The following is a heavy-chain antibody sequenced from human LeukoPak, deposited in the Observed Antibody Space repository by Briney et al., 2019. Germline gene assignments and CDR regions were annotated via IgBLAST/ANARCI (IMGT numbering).Heavy chain of an antibody. CDR1: GFTFSSYG. V-gene: IGHV3-30*18. J-gene: IGHJ6*02. Sequence: GRSLRLSCAASGFTFSSYGMHWVRQAPGKGLEWVAVISYDGSNKYYADSVKGRFTISRNNSKNTLYLQMHSLRAEDTAVYYCAKDKGRYFDQSYGMDVWGQGTTVTVSS. D-gene: IGHD3-9*01. CDR2: ISYDGSNK. CDR3: AKDKGRYFDQSYGMDV.